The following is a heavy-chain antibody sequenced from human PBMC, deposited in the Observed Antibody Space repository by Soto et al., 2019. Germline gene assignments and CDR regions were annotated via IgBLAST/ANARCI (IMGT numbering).Heavy chain of an antibody. CDR2: TYYKSQWYY. D-gene: IGHD6-19*01. J-gene: IGHJ4*02. Sequence: PSQTVLLPFAISGDSVSSNIASWNVIRQSPSRGLEWLGRTYYKSQWYYDYAVSVQSRITINPDTSKNQFSLQLNSVSPEETGVYYCARDRQHVSGVQIAVGNFDSWCQGTLVTVSS. CDR1: GDSVSSNIAS. CDR3: ARDRQHVSGVQIAVGNFDS. V-gene: IGHV6-1*01.